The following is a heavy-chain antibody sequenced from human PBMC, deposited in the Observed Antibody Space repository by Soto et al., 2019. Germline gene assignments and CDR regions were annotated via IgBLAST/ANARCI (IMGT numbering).Heavy chain of an antibody. CDR3: ARIGYSSSWYYFQH. D-gene: IGHD6-13*01. Sequence: ASVKVSCKASGGTFSSYAISWVRQAPGQGLEWMGGIIPILGIANYAQKFQGRVTITADKSTSTAYMELSSLRSEDTAVYYCARIGYSSSWYYFQHWGQGTLVTVSS. J-gene: IGHJ1*01. CDR1: GGTFSSYA. V-gene: IGHV1-69*10. CDR2: IIPILGIA.